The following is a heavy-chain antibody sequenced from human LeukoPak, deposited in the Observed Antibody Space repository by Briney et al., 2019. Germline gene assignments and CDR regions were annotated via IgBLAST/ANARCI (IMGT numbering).Heavy chain of an antibody. J-gene: IGHJ4*02. V-gene: IGHV3-9*01. Sequence: GRSLRLSCAASGFTFDDYAMHWVRQAPGKGLEWVSGISWNGGSIGYADSVKGRFTISRDNAKNSLYLQMNSLRAEDTALYYCVPSTYTIFGVVSQPYFDYWGQGTLVTVSS. D-gene: IGHD3-3*01. CDR3: VPSTYTIFGVVSQPYFDY. CDR2: ISWNGGSI. CDR1: GFTFDDYA.